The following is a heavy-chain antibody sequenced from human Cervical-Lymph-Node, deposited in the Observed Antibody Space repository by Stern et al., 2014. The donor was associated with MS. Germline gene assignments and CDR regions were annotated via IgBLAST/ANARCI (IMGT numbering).Heavy chain of an antibody. D-gene: IGHD1-26*01. CDR2: ITRGDTSI. CDR1: GFTFSGYG. Sequence: QVQLVESGGGLVKPGGSLRLSCATSGFTFSGYGMSWIRLAPGTGLEWISYITRGDTSIHYAESVKGRFTISRDNAKNSLSLQMDSLRAEDTAVYYCAKRIVGDTGHAFDVWGQGTMVTVSS. V-gene: IGHV3-11*01. J-gene: IGHJ3*01. CDR3: AKRIVGDTGHAFDV.